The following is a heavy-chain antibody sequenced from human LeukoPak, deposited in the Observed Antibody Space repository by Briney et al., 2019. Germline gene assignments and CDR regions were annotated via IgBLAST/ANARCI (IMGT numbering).Heavy chain of an antibody. CDR2: FDPEDGET. V-gene: IGHV1-24*01. Sequence: ASVKVSCKVSGYTHTELSMHWVRQAPGKGLEWMGGFDPEDGETIYAQKFQGRVTMTEDTSTDTAYMELSSLRSEDTAVYYCATLGTYQLPTHDAFDIWGQGTMVTVSS. J-gene: IGHJ3*02. CDR3: ATLGTYQLPTHDAFDI. CDR1: GYTHTELS. D-gene: IGHD2-2*01.